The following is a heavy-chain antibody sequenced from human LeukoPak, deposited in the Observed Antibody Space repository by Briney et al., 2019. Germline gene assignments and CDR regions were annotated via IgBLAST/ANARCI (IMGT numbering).Heavy chain of an antibody. Sequence: PSETLSLTYTVSGGSISSYYWSWIRQPPGKGLEWIGYIYYSGSTNYSPSLKSRVTISVDTSKNQFSLKLSSVTAADTAVYYCARGQNGYPSAYWGQGTLVTVSS. CDR1: GGSISSYY. V-gene: IGHV4-59*01. J-gene: IGHJ4*02. D-gene: IGHD5-24*01. CDR2: IYYSGST. CDR3: ARGQNGYPSAY.